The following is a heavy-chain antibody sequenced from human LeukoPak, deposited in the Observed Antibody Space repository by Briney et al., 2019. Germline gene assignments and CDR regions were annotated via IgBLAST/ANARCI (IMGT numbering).Heavy chain of an antibody. J-gene: IGHJ4*02. CDR1: GFTFSSYS. V-gene: IGHV3-21*04. CDR3: ARHVAPDMDYFDY. CDR2: ISSSSSYI. Sequence: GGSLRLSCAASGFTFSSYSMNWVRQAPGKGLEWVSSISSSSSYIYYADSVKGRFTISRDNAKNSLYLQMNSLRAEDTAVYHCARHVAPDMDYFDYWGQGTLVTVSS. D-gene: IGHD2-15*01.